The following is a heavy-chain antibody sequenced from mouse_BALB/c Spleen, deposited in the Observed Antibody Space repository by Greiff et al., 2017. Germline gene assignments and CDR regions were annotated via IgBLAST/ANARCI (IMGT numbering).Heavy chain of an antibody. CDR3: ARGAYGNAYAMDY. J-gene: IGHJ4*01. V-gene: IGHV5-17*02. Sequence: DVHLVESGGGLVQPGGSRKLSCAASGFTFSSFGMHWVRQAPEKGLEWVAYISSGSSTIYYADTVKGRFTISRDNPKNTLFLQMTSLRSEDTAMYYCARGAYGNAYAMDYWGQGTSVTVSS. D-gene: IGHD2-10*02. CDR2: ISSGSSTI. CDR1: GFTFSSFG.